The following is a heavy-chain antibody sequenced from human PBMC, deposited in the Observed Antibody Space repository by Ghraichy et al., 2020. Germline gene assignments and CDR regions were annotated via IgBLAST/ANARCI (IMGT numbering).Heavy chain of an antibody. D-gene: IGHD1-14*01. V-gene: IGHV4-59*01. Sequence: SQTLSLTCTVSGGAISGSYCSWIRQPPGKGLECIGYISDSGTTKYKPSLKSRVTISVDTSKKQFSLRLSSVAASDTAVYYCARTTRAGTPGMGFDSWGLGVLVAVSS. CDR3: ARTTRAGTPGMGFDS. CDR1: GGAISGSY. J-gene: IGHJ4*02. CDR2: ISDSGTT.